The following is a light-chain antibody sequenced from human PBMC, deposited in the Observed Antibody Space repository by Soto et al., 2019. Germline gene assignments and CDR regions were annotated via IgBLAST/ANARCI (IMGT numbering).Light chain of an antibody. CDR1: QSISSSY. CDR3: QQYGSSSYT. V-gene: IGKV3-20*01. Sequence: EIVLTQSPGTLYLSPGERATLSCRASQSISSSYLAWDQHKPGQAPRLLIYAASSRDTGIPDRFSGSGSGTDFTLTISRLEPEDFAVYYCQQYGSSSYTFGQGTQLEIK. J-gene: IGKJ2*01. CDR2: AAS.